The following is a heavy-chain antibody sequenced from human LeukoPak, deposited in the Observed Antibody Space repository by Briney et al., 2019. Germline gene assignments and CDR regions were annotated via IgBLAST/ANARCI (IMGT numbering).Heavy chain of an antibody. J-gene: IGHJ4*02. Sequence: GGSLRLSCAASGFTFSSYAMSWVRQAPGKGLEWVSAISGSGGSTYYSDSVKGRFTISRDNSKNTLYLQMNSLRAEDTAVYYCAKEGSGYAMRLGYFDYWGQGTLVTVSS. V-gene: IGHV3-23*01. D-gene: IGHD5-12*01. CDR2: ISGSGGST. CDR3: AKEGSGYAMRLGYFDY. CDR1: GFTFSSYA.